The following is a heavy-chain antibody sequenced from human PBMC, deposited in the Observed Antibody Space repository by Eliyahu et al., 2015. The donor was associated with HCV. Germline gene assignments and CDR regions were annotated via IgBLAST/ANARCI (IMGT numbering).Heavy chain of an antibody. CDR2: ISWNSGSI. Sequence: EVQLVESGGGLVQPGRSLRLXCAAXGFTFDDXXMXWVRQXPGKGLEWXXGISWNSGSIGYADSVKGRFTISRDNAKNSLYLQMNSLRAEDTALYYCAKDSRRFLEWLLSSFDCWGQGTLVTVSS. V-gene: IGHV3-9*01. CDR1: GFTFDDXX. CDR3: AKDSRRFLEWLLSSFDC. J-gene: IGHJ4*02. D-gene: IGHD3-3*01.